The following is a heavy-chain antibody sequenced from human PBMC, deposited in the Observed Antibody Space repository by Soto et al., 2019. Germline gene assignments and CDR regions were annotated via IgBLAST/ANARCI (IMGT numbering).Heavy chain of an antibody. V-gene: IGHV4-34*01. CDR2: INHSGST. Sequence: LSLTCAVYGGSFSGYYWSCIRQPPGKGLEWIGEINHSGSTNYNPSLKSRVTISVDTSKNQFSLKLSSVTAADTAVYYCARRRLDNWNFDYWGQGTLVTVSS. J-gene: IGHJ4*02. CDR3: ARRRLDNWNFDY. CDR1: GGSFSGYY. D-gene: IGHD1-20*01.